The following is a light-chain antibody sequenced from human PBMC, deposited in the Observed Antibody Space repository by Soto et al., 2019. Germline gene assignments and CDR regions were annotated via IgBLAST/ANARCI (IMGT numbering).Light chain of an antibody. V-gene: IGKV3-11*01. Sequence: EIVLTQSPATLSLSPGERATLSCRASQSVYNSLAWFQQKPGQAPRLLIYDASNRATGIPARFSGSGSGTDFTLTISSLEPEDFAVYYCQQRGNWPPWTFGQGTKV. CDR2: DAS. CDR1: QSVYNS. J-gene: IGKJ1*01. CDR3: QQRGNWPPWT.